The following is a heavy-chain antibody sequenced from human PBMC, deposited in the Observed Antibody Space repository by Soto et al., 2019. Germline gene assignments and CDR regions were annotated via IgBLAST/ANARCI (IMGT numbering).Heavy chain of an antibody. CDR3: ARTPIAVAGLYYSYGMDV. V-gene: IGHV3-30-3*01. D-gene: IGHD6-19*01. CDR1: GFTFSSYA. J-gene: IGHJ6*02. Sequence: QVQLVESGGGVVQPGRSLRLSCAASGFTFSSYAMHWVRQAPGKGLEWVAVISYDGSNKYYEDSVKGRFTISRDNSKNTLYLQMNSLRAEDTAVYYCARTPIAVAGLYYSYGMDVWGQGTTVTVS. CDR2: ISYDGSNK.